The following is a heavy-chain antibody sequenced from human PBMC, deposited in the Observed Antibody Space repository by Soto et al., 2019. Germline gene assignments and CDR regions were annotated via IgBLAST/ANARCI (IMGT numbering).Heavy chain of an antibody. J-gene: IGHJ5*02. CDR3: ARVVGFLEWLLPYNWFDP. D-gene: IGHD3-3*01. Sequence: SETLSLTCAVYGGSFSGYYWSWIRQPPGKGLEWIGEINHSGSTNYNPSLKSRVTISVDTSKNQFSLKLSSVTAADTAVYYCARVVGFLEWLLPYNWFDPWGQGTLVTVSS. CDR1: GGSFSGYY. V-gene: IGHV4-34*01. CDR2: INHSGST.